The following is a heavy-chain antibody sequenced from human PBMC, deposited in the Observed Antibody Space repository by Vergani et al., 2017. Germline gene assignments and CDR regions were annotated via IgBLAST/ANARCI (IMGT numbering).Heavy chain of an antibody. CDR1: GFTFDDYA. Sequence: EVQLVESGGGLVQPGRSLRLSCAASGFTFDDYAMHWVRQAPGKGLEWVSGISWNSGSIGYADSVKGRFTISRDNAKNSLYLQMNSLRAEDTALYYCAKDGYSSGWYLDYWGQGTLVTVSS. J-gene: IGHJ4*02. V-gene: IGHV3-9*01. D-gene: IGHD6-19*01. CDR2: ISWNSGSI. CDR3: AKDGYSSGWYLDY.